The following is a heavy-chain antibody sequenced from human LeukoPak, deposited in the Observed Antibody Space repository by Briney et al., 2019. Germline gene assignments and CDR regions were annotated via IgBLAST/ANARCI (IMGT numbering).Heavy chain of an antibody. J-gene: IGHJ4*02. D-gene: IGHD5-12*01. Sequence: GGSLRLSCTASGFAFGSYAMVWLRQAPGKGLEGVAALGSDYDRVHEDSVKGRFTISRDNSKSTLYLQMDNLRPEDTAGYVGGESAGVATIYFDCWGQGALVTVSS. CDR3: GESAGVATIYFDC. CDR2: LGSDYDR. V-gene: IGHV3-23*01. CDR1: GFAFGSYA.